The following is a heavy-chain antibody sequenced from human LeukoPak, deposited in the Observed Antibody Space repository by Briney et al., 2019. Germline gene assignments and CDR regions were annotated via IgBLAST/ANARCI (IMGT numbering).Heavy chain of an antibody. D-gene: IGHD3-3*01. CDR3: ARKKRITIFGMVITPFDP. J-gene: IGHJ5*02. CDR2: IYYSGIT. Sequence: SETLSLTCTVSGGSISNSDSYWGWIRQPPGKGLERIGSIYYSGITYYNPSLKSRVTISVDTSKNQFSLKLGSVTAADTAVYYCARKKRITIFGMVITPFDPWGQGTLVTVSS. CDR1: GGSISNSDSY. V-gene: IGHV4-39*01.